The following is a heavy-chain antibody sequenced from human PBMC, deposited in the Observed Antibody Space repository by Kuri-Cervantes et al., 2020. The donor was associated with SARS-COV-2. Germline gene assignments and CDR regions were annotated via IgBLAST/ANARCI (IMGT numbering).Heavy chain of an antibody. Sequence: SETLSLTCAVYGGSFSGYYWSWIRQPPGKGLEWIGEINHSGSTNYNPSLKSRVTISVDTSKNQFSLKLSSVTAADTAVYYCAGGYYYDSSGPVLRYYFGYWGQGTLVTVSS. D-gene: IGHD3-22*01. CDR1: GGSFSGYY. CDR3: AGGYYYDSSGPVLRYYFGY. J-gene: IGHJ4*02. CDR2: INHSGST. V-gene: IGHV4-34*01.